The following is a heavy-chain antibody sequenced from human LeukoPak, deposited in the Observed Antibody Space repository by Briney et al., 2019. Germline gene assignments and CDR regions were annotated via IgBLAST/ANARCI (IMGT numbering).Heavy chain of an antibody. V-gene: IGHV1-46*01. CDR2: INPSDGIS. CDR1: GYTFTTYY. J-gene: IGHJ4*02. Sequence: ASVKVSCKASGYTFTTYYMHWVRQAPGQGLEWMGVINPSDGISIYAQKFQGRVAMTRDTSTSTVYMELSSLRSEDTAVYYCARPTIAAAGNFEYWGQGTLVTVSS. CDR3: ARPTIAAAGNFEY. D-gene: IGHD6-13*01.